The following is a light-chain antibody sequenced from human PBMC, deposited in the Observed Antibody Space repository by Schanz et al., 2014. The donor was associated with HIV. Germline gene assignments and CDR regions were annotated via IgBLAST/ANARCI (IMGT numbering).Light chain of an antibody. CDR3: CSYAGGTTSV. Sequence: QSALTQPASMSGSPGQSITISCTGTSGDIGPYDYVSWYQQHPGKAPQLMIYEVTKRPSGVSDRFSGSKSDNTASLTISGLQAEDEADYFCCSYAGGTTSVFGTGTKVTVL. CDR2: EVT. CDR1: SGDIGPYDY. J-gene: IGLJ1*01. V-gene: IGLV2-23*02.